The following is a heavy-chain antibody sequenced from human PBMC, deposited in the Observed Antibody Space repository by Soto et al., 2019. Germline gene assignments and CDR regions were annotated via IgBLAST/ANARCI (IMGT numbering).Heavy chain of an antibody. Sequence: GESLTISFTGAGDSLTRYWIGWVRQMPGKGLEWMGIIYPGDSDTRYSPSFQGQVTISADKSISTAYLQWSSLKASDTAMYYCARLDSSSFGRWFDPWGQGTLVTV. D-gene: IGHD6-6*01. CDR1: GDSLTRYW. V-gene: IGHV5-51*01. CDR2: IYPGDSDT. J-gene: IGHJ5*02. CDR3: ARLDSSSFGRWFDP.